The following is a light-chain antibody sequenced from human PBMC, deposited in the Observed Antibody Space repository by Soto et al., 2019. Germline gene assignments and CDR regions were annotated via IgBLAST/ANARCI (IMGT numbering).Light chain of an antibody. J-gene: IGKJ2*01. Sequence: EIVLTQSPGTLSLSPGERATLSCRASQSVSSTYLAWYQQKPGQAPRLLIHGTSNRATGIPDRFSGSGSATDFTLPIGRLEPEDFAVYFCQLYGTSPMYTFGQGTKLEIK. CDR1: QSVSSTY. CDR3: QLYGTSPMYT. CDR2: GTS. V-gene: IGKV3-20*01.